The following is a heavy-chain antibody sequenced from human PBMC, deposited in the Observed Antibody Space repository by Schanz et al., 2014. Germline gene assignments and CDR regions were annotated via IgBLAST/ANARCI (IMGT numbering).Heavy chain of an antibody. D-gene: IGHD3-10*01. V-gene: IGHV3-33*01. CDR2: IWYDGSNK. CDR3: ARGPIPIQGVPMDF. J-gene: IGHJ4*02. Sequence: QVQLVESGGGVVQPGRSLRLSCAASGFTFNSYGMHWVRQAPGKGLEWVAFIWYDGSNKYYADSVKGRFTISRDNSKDTLYLQMSGLTPEDTAVYYCARGPIPIQGVPMDFWGQGTLVTVSS. CDR1: GFTFNSYG.